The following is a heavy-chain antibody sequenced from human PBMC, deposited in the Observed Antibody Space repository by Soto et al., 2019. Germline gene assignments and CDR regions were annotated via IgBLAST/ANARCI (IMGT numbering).Heavy chain of an antibody. Sequence: SETLSLTCGVSGGSIKSGGYSWSWIRQQPERGLEWIGNIYSIGSANYSPSLNTRFTISVDRSMNQFSLNLEPVTAADTAAYYCAREIFPYGMGVWGTGTTVTVAS. J-gene: IGHJ6*04. CDR1: GGSIKSGGYS. V-gene: IGHV4-30-2*01. CDR3: AREIFPYGMGV. CDR2: IYSIGSA. D-gene: IGHD3-3*01.